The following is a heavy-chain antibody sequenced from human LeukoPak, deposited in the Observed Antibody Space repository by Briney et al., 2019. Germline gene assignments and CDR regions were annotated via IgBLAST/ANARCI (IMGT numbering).Heavy chain of an antibody. CDR1: GFSFSSFG. J-gene: IGHJ4*02. CDR2: ISATGGNT. D-gene: IGHD6-19*01. V-gene: IGHV3-23*01. CDR3: AKDLSSSSGWYFGGPSSLRDY. Sequence: PGGSLRLSCAGSGFSFSSFGMSWFRQAPRKGLEWVLTISATGGNTYYADSVKGRFTISRDNSKNTLYLQMNSLRAEDTAVYYCAKDLSSSSGWYFGGPSSLRDYWGQGTLVTVSS.